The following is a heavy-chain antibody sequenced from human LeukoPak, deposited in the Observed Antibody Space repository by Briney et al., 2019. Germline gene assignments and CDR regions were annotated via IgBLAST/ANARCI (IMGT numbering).Heavy chain of an antibody. CDR3: TRGGGIEVPADY. CDR2: VNHSGRS. Sequence: SETLSLPCAVHGGSFSPYYWSWIRQSPGKGLEWIGEVNHSGRSNYNPSLKSRLTISVDTSKNQFSLNLRSVTAADTAVYYCTRGGGIEVPADYWGQGALVTVAS. J-gene: IGHJ4*02. CDR1: GGSFSPYY. V-gene: IGHV4-34*01. D-gene: IGHD6-19*01.